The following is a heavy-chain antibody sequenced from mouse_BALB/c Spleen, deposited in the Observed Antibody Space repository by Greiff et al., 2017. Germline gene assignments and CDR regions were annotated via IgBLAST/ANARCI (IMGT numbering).Heavy chain of an antibody. CDR1: GYAFSSYW. CDR3: ARSGGTAWFAY. J-gene: IGHJ3*01. D-gene: IGHD4-1*01. V-gene: IGHV1-80*01. CDR2: IYPGDGDT. Sequence: QVQLQQSGAELVRPGSSVKISCKASGYAFSSYWMNWVKKRPGQGLEWIGQIYPGDGDTNYNGKFKGKATLTADKSSSTAYMQLSSLTSEDSAVYFCARSGGTAWFAYWGQGTLVTVSA.